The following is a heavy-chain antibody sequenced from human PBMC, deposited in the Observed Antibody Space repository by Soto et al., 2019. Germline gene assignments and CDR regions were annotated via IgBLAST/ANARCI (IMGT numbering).Heavy chain of an antibody. CDR2: ISYDGSNK. CDR3: ARDMEAAGFFDY. V-gene: IGHV3-30-3*01. J-gene: IGHJ4*02. Sequence: QVQLVESGGGVVQPGRSLRLSCAASGFTFSSYAMHWVRQAPGKGLEWAAVISYDGSNKYYADSVKGRFTISRDNSKNTLYLQMNSLRAEDTAVYYCARDMEAAGFFDYWGQGTLVTVSS. D-gene: IGHD6-13*01. CDR1: GFTFSSYA.